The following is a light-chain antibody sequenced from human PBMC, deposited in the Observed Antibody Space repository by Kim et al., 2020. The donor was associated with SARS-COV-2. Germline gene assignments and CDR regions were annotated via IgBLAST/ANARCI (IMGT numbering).Light chain of an antibody. CDR3: QQYYSTLT. J-gene: IGKJ4*01. CDR1: QSVLYSSNNKNY. V-gene: IGKV4-1*01. Sequence: DIVMTQSPDSLAVSLGERATINCKSSQSVLYSSNNKNYLAWYQQKPGQPPKLLIYWASTRESGVPDRFSGGGSGTDFTLTISSLQAEDVAVYYCQQYYSTLTFGGGTKVDIK. CDR2: WAS.